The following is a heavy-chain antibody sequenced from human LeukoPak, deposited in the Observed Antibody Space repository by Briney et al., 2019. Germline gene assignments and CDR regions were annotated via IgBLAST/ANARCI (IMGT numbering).Heavy chain of an antibody. CDR1: GFTFSDYY. D-gene: IGHD6-6*01. Sequence: GGSPRLSCAASGFTFSDYYMSWIRQAPGKGLEWISYISSSGSTIHYADSVKGRFTISRDNARNSPYLQMNSLRAEDTAVYYCARERAIASLRPYYFDYWGQGTLVTVSS. CDR3: ARERAIASLRPYYFDY. CDR2: ISSSGSTI. J-gene: IGHJ4*02. V-gene: IGHV3-11*01.